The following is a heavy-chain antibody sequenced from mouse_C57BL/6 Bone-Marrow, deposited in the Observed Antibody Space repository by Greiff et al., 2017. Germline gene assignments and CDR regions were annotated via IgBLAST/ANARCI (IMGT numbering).Heavy chain of an antibody. V-gene: IGHV14-2*01. J-gene: IGHJ1*03. CDR1: GFNIKDYY. Sequence: VQLQQSGAELVKPGASVKLSCTASGFNIKDYYMHWVKQRTEQGLEWIGRIDPEDGETKYAPKFQGKATITADTSSNTAYLQLSSLTSEDTAVXYCAGYYGSTNWYVDVWGTGTTVTVSS. CDR3: AGYYGSTNWYVDV. CDR2: IDPEDGET. D-gene: IGHD1-1*01.